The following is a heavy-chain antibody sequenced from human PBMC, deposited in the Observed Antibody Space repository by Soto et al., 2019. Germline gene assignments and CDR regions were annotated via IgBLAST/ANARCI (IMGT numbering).Heavy chain of an antibody. CDR2: ISSSSSYI. CDR3: ASDWDSSGYSYGDDAFDI. Sequence: GVSLRLSCAASGFTFSSYSMNWVRQASGKGLEWVSSISSSSSYIYYADSVKGRFTISRDNAKNSLYLQMNSLRAEDTAVYYCASDWDSSGYSYGDDAFDIWGQGTMVTVS. J-gene: IGHJ3*02. V-gene: IGHV3-21*01. CDR1: GFTFSSYS. D-gene: IGHD3-22*01.